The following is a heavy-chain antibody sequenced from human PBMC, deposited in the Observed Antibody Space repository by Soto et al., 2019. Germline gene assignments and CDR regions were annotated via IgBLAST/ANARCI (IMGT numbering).Heavy chain of an antibody. Sequence: LSLTFTVSGGSLSSYYWSWIRQPPGKGLEWIGYIYYSGSTNYNPSLKSRVTISVDTSKNQFSLKLSSVTAADTAVYYCARDRGIQLFDYWGQGTLVTVSS. CDR3: ARDRGIQLFDY. J-gene: IGHJ4*02. V-gene: IGHV4-59*01. CDR1: GGSLSSYY. CDR2: IYYSGST. D-gene: IGHD1-1*01.